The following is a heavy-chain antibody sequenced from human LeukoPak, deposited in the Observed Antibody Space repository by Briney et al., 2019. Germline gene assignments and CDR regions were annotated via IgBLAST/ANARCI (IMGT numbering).Heavy chain of an antibody. CDR2: ITSSSSYI. Sequence: GGSLRLSCAASGFTFSSYSMTWVRQAPGKGLEWVSSITSSSSYIHYADSVKGRFTISRDNAKNSLYLQMNNLRAEDTAVYYCARAAMVRGVIITPYFDYWGQGTLVTVSS. J-gene: IGHJ4*02. CDR1: GFTFSSYS. CDR3: ARAAMVRGVIITPYFDY. V-gene: IGHV3-21*01. D-gene: IGHD3-10*01.